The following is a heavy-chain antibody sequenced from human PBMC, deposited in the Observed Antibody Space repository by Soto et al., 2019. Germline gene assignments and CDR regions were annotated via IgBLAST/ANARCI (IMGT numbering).Heavy chain of an antibody. V-gene: IGHV1-69*13. CDR3: ARELAYYYDTSGSGDSFDI. CDR1: GGTFSSYA. Sequence: GASVKVSCKASGGTFSSYAISWVRQAPGQGLEWMGGIIPIFGTANYAQKFQGRVTITADESTSTAYMELSSLRSEDTAVYYCARELAYYYDTSGSGDSFDIWRQGTMVTVS. CDR2: IIPIFGTA. J-gene: IGHJ3*02. D-gene: IGHD3-22*01.